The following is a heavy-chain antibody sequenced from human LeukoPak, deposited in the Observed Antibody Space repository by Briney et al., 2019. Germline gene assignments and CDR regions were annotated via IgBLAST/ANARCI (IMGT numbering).Heavy chain of an antibody. V-gene: IGHV1-46*01. CDR3: ARGDIVATNWFDP. Sequence: ASVKVSCKASGYTFTSYDINWVRQATGQGLEWMGIINPSGGSTSYAQKFQGRVTMTRDMSTSTVYMELSSLRSEDTAVYYCARGDIVATNWFDPWGQGTLVTVSS. CDR2: INPSGGST. J-gene: IGHJ5*02. D-gene: IGHD5-12*01. CDR1: GYTFTSYD.